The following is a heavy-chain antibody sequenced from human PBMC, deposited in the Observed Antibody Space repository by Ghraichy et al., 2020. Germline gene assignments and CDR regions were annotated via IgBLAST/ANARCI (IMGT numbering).Heavy chain of an antibody. V-gene: IGHV3-21*01. D-gene: IGHD2-2*01. J-gene: IGHJ5*02. Sequence: GGSLRLSCAASGFTFSSYSINWVRQAPGKGLEWVSSISSSSSYIYYADSVKGRFTISRDNAKNSLYLQMNSLRAEDTAVYYCARDGEGSWGVVVPAVNWFDPWGQGTLVTVSS. CDR3: ARDGEGSWGVVVPAVNWFDP. CDR1: GFTFSSYS. CDR2: ISSSSSYI.